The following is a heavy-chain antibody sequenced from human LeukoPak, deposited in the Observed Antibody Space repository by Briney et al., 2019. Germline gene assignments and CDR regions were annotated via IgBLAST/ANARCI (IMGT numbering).Heavy chain of an antibody. V-gene: IGHV1-69*06. CDR3: ARDRVWGWHKYYFDY. J-gene: IGHJ4*02. Sequence: SVKISCKASGGTFSSYAISWVRQAPGQGLEWMGGIIPIFGTANYAQKFQGRVTITADKSTSTAYMELSSLRAEDTAVYYCARDRVWGWHKYYFDYWGQGTLVTVSS. D-gene: IGHD5-24*01. CDR2: IIPIFGTA. CDR1: GGTFSSYA.